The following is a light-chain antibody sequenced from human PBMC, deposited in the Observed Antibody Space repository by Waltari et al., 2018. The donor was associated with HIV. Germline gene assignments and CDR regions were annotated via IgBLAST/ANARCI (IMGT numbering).Light chain of an antibody. J-gene: IGLJ2*01. V-gene: IGLV1-40*01. CDR1: TSNIGADYD. CDR2: GNN. Sequence: QSVLTQPPSVSGAPGQRVTISCTGSTSNIGADYDVHWYQQIPGTAPKLLISGNNNRPSGGPDRFSASKSGTSASLTITGLQAEDEADYFCQSYDITLSASVVFGGGTKLTVL. CDR3: QSYDITLSASVV.